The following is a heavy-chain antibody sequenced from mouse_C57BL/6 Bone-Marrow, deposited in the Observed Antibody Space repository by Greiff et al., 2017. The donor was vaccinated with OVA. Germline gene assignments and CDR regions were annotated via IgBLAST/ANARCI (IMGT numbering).Heavy chain of an antibody. CDR2: IDPENGDT. D-gene: IGHD1-1*01. V-gene: IGHV14-4*01. J-gene: IGHJ4*01. Sequence: VQLQQSGAELVRPGASVKLSCTASGFNITDYYMHWVKQRPEQGLEWIGWIDPENGDTDYASKFQGKAPLTADTSSNTAYLPLSSLTSEDTAVYYCTTWGYYGSSRDAMDYWGRGTSVTVSS. CDR3: TTWGYYGSSRDAMDY. CDR1: GFNITDYY.